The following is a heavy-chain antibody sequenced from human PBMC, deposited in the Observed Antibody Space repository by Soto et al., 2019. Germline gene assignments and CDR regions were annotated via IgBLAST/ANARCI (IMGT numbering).Heavy chain of an antibody. V-gene: IGHV5-51*01. Sequence: CRGSEESIARSWLSCWRKQPGRGLEWRGIIYPGDSDARYSPSFQGQVTLSADKSMSSAYLQWSSLKSSDTALYYCSRLVALAAGETYHFGLDVWGQGASVPGSS. J-gene: IGHJ6*02. D-gene: IGHD3-16*02. CDR3: SRLVALAAGETYHFGLDV. CDR1: EESIARSW. CDR2: IYPGDSDA.